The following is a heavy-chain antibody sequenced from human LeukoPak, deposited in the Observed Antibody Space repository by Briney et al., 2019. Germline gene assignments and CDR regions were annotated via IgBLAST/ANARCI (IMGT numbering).Heavy chain of an antibody. Sequence: GGSLRLSCGASGFMFSYYWLSWVRQAPGKGLEWVASIKQDGTDEYYVDSVKGRFTLSRDNAKRSLFLQINSLRLEDTAVYYCARGLTLSSTTHSDAFDLWGQGTVVTVSS. V-gene: IGHV3-7*01. J-gene: IGHJ3*01. D-gene: IGHD2-2*01. CDR2: IKQDGTDE. CDR3: ARGLTLSSTTHSDAFDL. CDR1: GFMFSYYW.